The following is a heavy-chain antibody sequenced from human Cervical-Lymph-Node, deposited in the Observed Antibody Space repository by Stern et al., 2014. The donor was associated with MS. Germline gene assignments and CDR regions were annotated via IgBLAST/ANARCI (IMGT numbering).Heavy chain of an antibody. CDR1: GFTFGSCA. V-gene: IGHV3-30*18. CDR3: AKDRQYLTYVFDH. Sequence: QVQLVESGGGVVQPGRPLRLSCAASGFTFGSCAMHWVRQAPGKGLEWVAGVSYDGTKKYYADSVKGRFTVSRDSSQNTLHLQMSSLTAEDTAVYYCAKDRQYLTYVFDHWGQGSLVTVSS. J-gene: IGHJ5*02. CDR2: VSYDGTKK. D-gene: IGHD2/OR15-2a*01.